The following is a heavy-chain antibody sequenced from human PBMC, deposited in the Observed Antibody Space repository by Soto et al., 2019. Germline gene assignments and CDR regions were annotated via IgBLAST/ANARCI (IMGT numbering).Heavy chain of an antibody. D-gene: IGHD1-26*01. CDR1: GFAFSSNS. CDR3: VIQAHGKFDF. CDR2: ISDNSDRV. Sequence: GGSLRLSCTASGFAFSSNSMAWVRQAPGKGLDWVSSISDNSDRVFYADSLKGRFTFSRDNSRNQLYLQMNSLRAEDTALYYCVIQAHGKFDFWGQGNLVTVSS. J-gene: IGHJ5*01. V-gene: IGHV3-23*01.